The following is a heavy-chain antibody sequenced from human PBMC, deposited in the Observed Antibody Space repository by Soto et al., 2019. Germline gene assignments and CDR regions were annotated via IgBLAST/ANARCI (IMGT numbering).Heavy chain of an antibody. J-gene: IGHJ6*02. V-gene: IGHV1-69*12. CDR1: GGTFSTSA. CDR2: IMPIFATP. CDR3: ARDKDRQQLGGNYYYILDV. Sequence: QVQLMQSGAEVKKPGSSVKVSCKASGGTFSTSAISWVGQAPGEGLEWVGGIMPIFATPDYAQKFQGRVTISADESTATAYLELTSLTTDDTAVYYCARDKDRQQLGGNYYYILDVWGQGTAITVSS. D-gene: IGHD1-26*01.